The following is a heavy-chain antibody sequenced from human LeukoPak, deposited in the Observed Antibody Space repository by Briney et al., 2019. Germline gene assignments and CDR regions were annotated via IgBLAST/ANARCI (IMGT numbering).Heavy chain of an antibody. CDR1: GFTFSSYA. CDR3: AKDGLAARLAY. CDR2: ISGSGDTT. Sequence: GGSLRLSCAASGFTFSSYAMSWVRQVPGKGLEWVSAISGSGDTTYYADSVKGRFTISRDNSKNTLYVQMNSLRAEDTAVYYCAKDGLAARLAYWGQGTLVTVSS. V-gene: IGHV3-23*01. J-gene: IGHJ4*02. D-gene: IGHD6-6*01.